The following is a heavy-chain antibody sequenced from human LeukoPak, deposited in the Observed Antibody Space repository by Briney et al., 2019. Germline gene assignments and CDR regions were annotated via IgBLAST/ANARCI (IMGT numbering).Heavy chain of an antibody. Sequence: GSLRLSCAASGFTFSSYSMNWVRQAPGKGLEWVSAISGSGGSTYYADSVKGRFTISRDNSKNTLYLQMNSLKAEDTAVYYCAKDQAVRGGGFDYWGQGTLVTVSS. V-gene: IGHV3-23*01. CDR2: ISGSGGST. D-gene: IGHD3-10*01. CDR1: GFTFSSYS. CDR3: AKDQAVRGGGFDY. J-gene: IGHJ4*02.